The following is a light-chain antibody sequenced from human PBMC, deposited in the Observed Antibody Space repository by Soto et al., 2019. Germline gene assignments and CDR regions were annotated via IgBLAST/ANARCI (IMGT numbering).Light chain of an antibody. CDR2: ANS. Sequence: QSVLTQPPSVSGAPGRRVTISCTGSSPNIGAGYDVHWYQQLPGTAPKLLIYANSNRPSGVPDRFSGSKSGTSASRAITGLQAEDEADYYCQSYDSSLSGYVFGTGTKVTVL. V-gene: IGLV1-40*01. CDR1: SPNIGAGYD. J-gene: IGLJ1*01. CDR3: QSYDSSLSGYV.